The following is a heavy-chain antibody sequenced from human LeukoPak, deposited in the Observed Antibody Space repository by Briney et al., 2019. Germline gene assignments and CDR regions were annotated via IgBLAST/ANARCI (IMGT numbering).Heavy chain of an antibody. J-gene: IGHJ4*02. D-gene: IGHD6-6*01. CDR2: INSDGSST. Sequence: GGSLRLSCAASGFTFSGYWMHWVRQAPGKGLVWVSRINSDGSSTSYADSVRGRFSISRDNAKNTLYLQMNSLRAEDTAVYYCARGLSGYASSLGYWGQGTLVTVSA. V-gene: IGHV3-74*01. CDR3: ARGLSGYASSLGY. CDR1: GFTFSGYW.